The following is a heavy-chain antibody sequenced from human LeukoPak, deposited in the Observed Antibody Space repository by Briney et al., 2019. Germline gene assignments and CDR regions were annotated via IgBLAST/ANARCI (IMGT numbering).Heavy chain of an antibody. CDR3: ARLKGGSYFDY. V-gene: IGHV5-51*01. D-gene: IGHD1-26*01. CDR2: IYPGDSAT. Sequence: GESLKISCMASGYSFTSSWRGWVRHTPGKGLEWMGIIYPGDSATRYSPSCQGQVTISANKSISTAYLQWSSLKASDAAMYYCARLKGGSYFDYWGQGTLVTVSS. J-gene: IGHJ4*02. CDR1: GYSFTSSW.